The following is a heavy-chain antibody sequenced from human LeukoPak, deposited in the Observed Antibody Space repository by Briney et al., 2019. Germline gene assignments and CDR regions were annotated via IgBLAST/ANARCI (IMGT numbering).Heavy chain of an antibody. CDR1: GFTVSSNY. D-gene: IGHD3-22*01. Sequence: GGSLRLSCAASGFTVSSNYMSWVRQAPGKGLEWVSVIYSGGSTYYADSVKGRFTISRDNSKNTLYLQMNSLRAEDTAVYYCASGSHYYDIPNAFDIWGQGTMVTVSS. V-gene: IGHV3-53*01. CDR3: ASGSHYYDIPNAFDI. CDR2: IYSGGST. J-gene: IGHJ3*02.